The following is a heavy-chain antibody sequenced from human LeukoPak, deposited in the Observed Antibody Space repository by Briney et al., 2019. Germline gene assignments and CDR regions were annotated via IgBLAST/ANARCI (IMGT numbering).Heavy chain of an antibody. D-gene: IGHD5-12*01. CDR3: VKDVSRYSGYDSTFDY. J-gene: IGHJ4*02. CDR2: ISSNGGST. CDR1: GFTFSSYA. V-gene: IGHV3-64D*06. Sequence: GGSLRLSCSASGFTFSSYAMHWVRQAPGKGLEYVSAISSNGGSTYYADSVKGRFTISRDNSKNTLYLQMSSLRAEDTAVYYCVKDVSRYSGYDSTFDYWGQGTLVTASS.